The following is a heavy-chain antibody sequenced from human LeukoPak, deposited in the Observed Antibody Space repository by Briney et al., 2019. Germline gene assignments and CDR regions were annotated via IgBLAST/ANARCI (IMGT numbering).Heavy chain of an antibody. CDR3: ARVSQQQVLGWFDP. CDR1: GGTFSSYA. J-gene: IGHJ5*02. CDR2: IIPIFGTA. Sequence: SVKVSCKASGGTFSSYAISWVRQAPGQGLEWMGGIIPIFGTANYAQKLQGRVTITADESTSTAYMELSSLRSEDTAVYYCARVSQQQVLGWFDPRGQGTLVTVSS. D-gene: IGHD6-13*01. V-gene: IGHV1-69*13.